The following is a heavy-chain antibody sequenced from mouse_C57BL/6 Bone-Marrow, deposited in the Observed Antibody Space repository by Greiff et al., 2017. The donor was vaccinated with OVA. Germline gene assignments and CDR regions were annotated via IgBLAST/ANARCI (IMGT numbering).Heavy chain of an antibody. CDR3: ARIATYYYGSSLDY. CDR1: GFSLSTFGMG. D-gene: IGHD1-1*01. Sequence: QVTLKESGPGILQPSQTLSLTCSFSGFSLSTFGMGVGWIRQPSGKGLEWLAHIWWDDDKYYNPALKSRLTISKDTSKNQVFLKIVNVDTADTATYYCARIATYYYGSSLDYWGQGTTLTVSS. J-gene: IGHJ2*01. V-gene: IGHV8-8*01. CDR2: IWWDDDK.